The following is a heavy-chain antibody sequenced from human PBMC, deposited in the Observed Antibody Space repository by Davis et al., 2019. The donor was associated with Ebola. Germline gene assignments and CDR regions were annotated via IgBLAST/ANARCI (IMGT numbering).Heavy chain of an antibody. CDR2: IKQDGSEK. V-gene: IGHV3-7*01. CDR3: AKDPRRSGYYYYYYMDV. J-gene: IGHJ6*03. D-gene: IGHD3-3*01. Sequence: GESLKISCAASGFTFSSYWRSWVRQAPGKGLEWVANIKQDGSEKYYADSVKGRFTISRDNSKNTLYLQMNSLRAEDTAVYYCAKDPRRSGYYYYYYMDVWGKGTTVTVSS. CDR1: GFTFSSYW.